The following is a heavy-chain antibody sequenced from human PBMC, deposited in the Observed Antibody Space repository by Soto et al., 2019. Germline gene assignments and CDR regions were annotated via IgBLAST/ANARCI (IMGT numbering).Heavy chain of an antibody. J-gene: IGHJ2*01. D-gene: IGHD3-10*01. Sequence: EVQLLESGGGLVQPGGSLRLSCAGSGFTFINYAMNWVRQAPGKGLEWVSTISGGGDAPFFADSVRGGFTISRDNSKNTVTLQMNNLGVDDTAVYFCARKVPGSTSRPDYWYFDLWGRGTLVTVSS. CDR2: ISGGGDAP. CDR3: ARKVPGSTSRPDYWYFDL. V-gene: IGHV3-23*01. CDR1: GFTFINYA.